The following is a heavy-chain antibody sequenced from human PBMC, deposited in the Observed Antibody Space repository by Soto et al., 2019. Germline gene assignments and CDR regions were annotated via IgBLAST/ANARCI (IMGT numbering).Heavy chain of an antibody. CDR1: GGTFSSYA. J-gene: IGHJ5*02. CDR3: ARYLGKCITGTTPNRFDP. D-gene: IGHD1-7*01. CDR2: IIPIFGTA. Sequence: QVQLVQSGAEVKKPGSSVKVSCKASGGTFSSYAISWVRQAPGQGLEWMGGIIPIFGTANYAQKFQGRVTITADESTSTAYMELSSLRSEDTAVYYCARYLGKCITGTTPNRFDPWGQGTLVTAYS. V-gene: IGHV1-69*01.